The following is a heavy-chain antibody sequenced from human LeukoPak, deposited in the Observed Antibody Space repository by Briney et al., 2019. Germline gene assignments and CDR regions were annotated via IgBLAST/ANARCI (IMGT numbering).Heavy chain of an antibody. CDR1: GFTFSGSA. D-gene: IGHD3-22*01. CDR3: TRYYYYDSSGYRTPLYYYYVDV. J-gene: IGHJ6*03. Sequence: GGSLRLSCAASGFTFSGSAMHWVRQASGKGLEWVGRIRSKANSYATAYAASVKGRFTISRDDSKNTAYLQMNSLKTEDTAVYYCTRYYYYDSSGYRTPLYYYYVDVWGKGTTVTVSS. V-gene: IGHV3-73*01. CDR2: IRSKANSYAT.